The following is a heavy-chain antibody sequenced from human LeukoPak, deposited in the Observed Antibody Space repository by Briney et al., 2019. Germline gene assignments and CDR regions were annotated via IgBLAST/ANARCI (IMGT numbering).Heavy chain of an antibody. CDR2: IWYDGSNK. D-gene: IGHD4-17*01. Sequence: GGSLRLSCAASGFTFSSYGMHWVRQAPGKGLEWVAIIWYDGSNKYYADSVKGRFTISRDNSKNTLYLQMNSLGAEDTAVYYCAKDGTTVTTLNYFDYWGQGTLVTVSS. V-gene: IGHV3-33*06. J-gene: IGHJ4*02. CDR3: AKDGTTVTTLNYFDY. CDR1: GFTFSSYG.